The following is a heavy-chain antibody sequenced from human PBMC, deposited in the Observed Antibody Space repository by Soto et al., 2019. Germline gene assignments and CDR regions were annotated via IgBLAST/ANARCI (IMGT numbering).Heavy chain of an antibody. J-gene: IGHJ6*02. Sequence: QVQLQESGPGLVKPSETLSLTCTISGGPMNNYYCSWFRQPRGQGLEWIGYMGYNGFTRYNPSLRSRVAISLDTPKNQFSLNLSSVTAADTPLYYCARQGFGELLGLVDVWGQGLTVTVSS. V-gene: IGHV4-59*08. CDR3: ARQGFGELLGLVDV. CDR1: GGPMNNYY. D-gene: IGHD3-10*01. CDR2: MGYNGFT.